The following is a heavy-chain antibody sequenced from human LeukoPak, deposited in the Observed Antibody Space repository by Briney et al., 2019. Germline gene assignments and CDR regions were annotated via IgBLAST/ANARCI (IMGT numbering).Heavy chain of an antibody. CDR1: GYTFTNYY. D-gene: IGHD5-12*01. J-gene: IGHJ4*02. CDR2: INPSGGGT. V-gene: IGHV1-46*01. Sequence: ASVKVSCKASGYTFTNYYIYWVRQAPGQGLEWMGMINPSGGGTNYAQNFQGRVTVTRDTSTSTVYMEMTSLRSEDTAMFYCARVNSGHDFFDNWGQGTLVTVSS. CDR3: ARVNSGHDFFDN.